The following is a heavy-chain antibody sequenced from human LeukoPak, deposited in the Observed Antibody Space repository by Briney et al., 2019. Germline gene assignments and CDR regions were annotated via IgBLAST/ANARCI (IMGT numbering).Heavy chain of an antibody. V-gene: IGHV3-7*04. J-gene: IGHJ4*02. CDR2: IKQDGSEK. Sequence: GGSLRLSCAASAFTFSTYWMSWVRQAPGKGLEWVANIKQDGSEKYYVDSVKGQFTISRDNAKDSLYLQMNSLRAEDTAVYYCARARFSYGHYYFDYWGQGTLVTVSS. CDR3: ARARFSYGHYYFDY. D-gene: IGHD5-18*01. CDR1: AFTFSTYW.